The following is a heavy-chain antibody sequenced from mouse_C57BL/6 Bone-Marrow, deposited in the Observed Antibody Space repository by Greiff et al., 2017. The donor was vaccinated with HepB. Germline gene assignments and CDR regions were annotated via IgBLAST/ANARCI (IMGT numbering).Heavy chain of an antibody. Sequence: EVKVVESGGGLVQSGRSLRLSCATSGFTFSDFYMEWVRQAPGKGLEWIAASRNKANDYTTEYSASVKGRFIVSRDTSQSILYLQMNALRAEDTAIYYCARDADSSGRYYAMDYWGQGTSVTVSS. D-gene: IGHD3-2*02. CDR2: SRNKANDYTT. V-gene: IGHV7-1*01. J-gene: IGHJ4*01. CDR1: GFTFSDFY. CDR3: ARDADSSGRYYAMDY.